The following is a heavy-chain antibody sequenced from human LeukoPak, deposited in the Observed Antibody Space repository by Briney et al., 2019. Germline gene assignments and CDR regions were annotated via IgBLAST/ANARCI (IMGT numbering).Heavy chain of an antibody. D-gene: IGHD3-10*01. Sequence: SGTLSLTCAVSGGSISSSNWWSWVRQPPGKGLEWIGEIYYSGSTYHNPSLKSRVTISVDKSKNQFSLKLSSVTAADTAVYYCARSGGKYYYGSGSSDYWGQGTLVTVSS. CDR1: GGSISSSNW. CDR3: ARSGGKYYYGSGSSDY. J-gene: IGHJ4*02. V-gene: IGHV4-4*02. CDR2: IYYSGST.